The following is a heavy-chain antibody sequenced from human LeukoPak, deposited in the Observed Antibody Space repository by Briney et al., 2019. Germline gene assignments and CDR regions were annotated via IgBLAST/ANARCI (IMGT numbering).Heavy chain of an antibody. CDR3: TKGHYDTLTGYLFDY. CDR1: GFTFDDYS. D-gene: IGHD3-9*01. CDR2: ISWDGGTT. V-gene: IGHV3-43*01. Sequence: GGSLRLSCAASGFTFDDYSMHWVRQAPGKGLEWVSLISWDGGTTFYADSVKGRFTISRDNSNNSLYLQMDSLRTEDTGLYYCTKGHYDTLTGYLFDYWGQGTLVTVSP. J-gene: IGHJ4*02.